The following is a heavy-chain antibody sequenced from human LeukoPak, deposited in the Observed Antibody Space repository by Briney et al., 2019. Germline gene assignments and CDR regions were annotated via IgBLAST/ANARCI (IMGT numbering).Heavy chain of an antibody. CDR3: ARGRSGYSYGFDY. CDR1: GYSFTSYW. Sequence: GESLNISCKGSGYSFTSYWIGWVRQMPGKGLEYMGTIYPGDSDTRYSPSFQGQVTISADKSISTAYLQWSSLKASDTAMYYCARGRSGYSYGFDYWGQGTLVTVSS. J-gene: IGHJ4*02. D-gene: IGHD5-18*01. V-gene: IGHV5-51*01. CDR2: IYPGDSDT.